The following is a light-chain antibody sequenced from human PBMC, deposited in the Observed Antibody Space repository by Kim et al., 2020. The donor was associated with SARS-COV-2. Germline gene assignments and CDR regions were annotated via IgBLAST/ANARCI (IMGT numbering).Light chain of an antibody. CDR2: GKN. CDR1: SLRSYY. J-gene: IGLJ2*01. V-gene: IGLV3-19*01. Sequence: SSELTQDPAVSVALGQTVRITCQGDSLRSYYATWYQQKPGQAPILVIYGKNNRPSGNPDRFSGSSSGNTASLTITGTQAGDEADYYCNSRDSNDNVVFGGGTPLTVL. CDR3: NSRDSNDNVV.